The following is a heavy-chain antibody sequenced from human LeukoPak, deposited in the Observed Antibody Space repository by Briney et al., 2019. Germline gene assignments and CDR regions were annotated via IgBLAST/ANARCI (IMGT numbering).Heavy chain of an antibody. D-gene: IGHD2-8*01. CDR2: INPNSGGT. CDR1: GYIFTDYY. CDR3: ARERPYMYASGVDY. Sequence: AASVKVSCKASGYIFTDYYMHWVRQAPGQGLEWMGWINPNSGGTNYAQKVQGRVTMTRDTSMSTAYMELRRLRSDDTAVYYCARERPYMYASGVDYWGQGTLVTVSS. V-gene: IGHV1-2*02. J-gene: IGHJ4*02.